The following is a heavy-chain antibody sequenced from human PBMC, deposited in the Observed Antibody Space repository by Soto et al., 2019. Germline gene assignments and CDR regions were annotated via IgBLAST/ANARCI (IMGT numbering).Heavy chain of an antibody. CDR1: GFTFSSYA. CDR2: ISYDGSNK. Sequence: WGSLRLSCAASGFTFSSYAMHWVRQAPGKGLEWVAVISYDGSNKYYADSVKGRFTISRDNSKNTLYLQMNSLRAEDTAVYYCARDRDGYCSSTSCYTNAFDIWGQGTMVTVSS. D-gene: IGHD2-2*02. V-gene: IGHV3-30-3*01. J-gene: IGHJ3*02. CDR3: ARDRDGYCSSTSCYTNAFDI.